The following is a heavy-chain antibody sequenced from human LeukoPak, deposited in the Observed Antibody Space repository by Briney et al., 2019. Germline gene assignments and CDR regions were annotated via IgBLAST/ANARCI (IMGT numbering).Heavy chain of an antibody. CDR2: ISSSSSYI. J-gene: IGHJ5*02. D-gene: IGHD3-22*01. Sequence: GGSLRLSCAASGFTFSSYSMNWVRQAPGKGLEWVSSISSSSSYIYYADSVKGRFTISRDNAKNSLYLHMNSLRVEYTAVYYCARGAHDSSGTWGQGTLVTVSS. CDR3: ARGAHDSSGT. CDR1: GFTFSSYS. V-gene: IGHV3-21*01.